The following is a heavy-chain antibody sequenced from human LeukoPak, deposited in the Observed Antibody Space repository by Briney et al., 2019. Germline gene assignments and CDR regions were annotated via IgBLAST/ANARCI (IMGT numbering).Heavy chain of an antibody. V-gene: IGHV3-23*01. Sequence: QSGGSLRLSCAASGFTFNTCAMNWVRQAPGKGLEWVSAVGRGGVATYYADSVKGRFTISRDNSKNALYLQMNSLRAEDTAVYYCAKDPRDTAMDGYFDYWGQGTLVTVSS. CDR2: VGRGGVAT. J-gene: IGHJ4*02. CDR3: AKDPRDTAMDGYFDY. CDR1: GFTFNTCA. D-gene: IGHD5-18*01.